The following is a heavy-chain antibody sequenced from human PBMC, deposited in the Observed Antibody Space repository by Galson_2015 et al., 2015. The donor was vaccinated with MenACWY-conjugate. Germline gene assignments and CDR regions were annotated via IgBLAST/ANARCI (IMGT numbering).Heavy chain of an antibody. CDR3: ARLVCSGGSCYGGIFDY. CDR1: GFSLSNARMG. J-gene: IGHJ4*02. Sequence: PALVKPTQTLTLTCTFSGFSLSNARMGVSWIRQPPGKALEWLAHIFSNDEKSYSTSLKSRLTISKDTSKSQVVLTMTNMDPVDTATYYCARLVCSGGSCYGGIFDYWGQGTLVTVSS. D-gene: IGHD2-15*01. CDR2: IFSNDEK. V-gene: IGHV2-26*01.